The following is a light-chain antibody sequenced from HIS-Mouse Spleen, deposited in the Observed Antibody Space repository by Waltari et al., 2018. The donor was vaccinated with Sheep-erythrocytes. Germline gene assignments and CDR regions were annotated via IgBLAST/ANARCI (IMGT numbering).Light chain of an antibody. Sequence: QSALTQPASVSGSPGQSITIPCTGTSSDVGSYNLVSWYQQHPGKAPKLMIYEGSKRPSGVSNRFSGSKSGNTASLTISGLQAEDEADYYCCSYAGSSTCVVFGGGTKLTVL. CDR3: CSYAGSSTCVV. J-gene: IGLJ2*01. CDR1: SSDVGSYNL. CDR2: EGS. V-gene: IGLV2-23*01.